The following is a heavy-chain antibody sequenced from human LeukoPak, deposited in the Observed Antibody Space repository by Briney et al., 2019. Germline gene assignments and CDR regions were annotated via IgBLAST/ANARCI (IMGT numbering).Heavy chain of an antibody. CDR3: ARNRAVTGTGWFDP. CDR2: IYYSGST. CDR1: GVSISSSSYY. Sequence: SETLSLTCTVSGVSISSSSYYWGWIRPPPGKGLEWSGTIYYSGSTYYSSSLRSGVTVSVDTSKNQFSLRLRSVTAADKDVSYYARNRAVTGTGWFDPWGQGTLVTVSS. D-gene: IGHD6-19*01. J-gene: IGHJ5*02. V-gene: IGHV4-39*07.